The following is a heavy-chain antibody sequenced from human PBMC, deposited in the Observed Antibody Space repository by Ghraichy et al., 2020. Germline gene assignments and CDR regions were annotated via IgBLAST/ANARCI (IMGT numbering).Heavy chain of an antibody. Sequence: SETLSLTCTVSGGSISSGDYYWSWIRQPPGKALEWIGYIYYSGSTYYNPSLKSRATISVDTSKNQFSLKLSSVAAADTAVYYCARDPRHGVTTFGWDWYFDLWGRGTLVTVSS. J-gene: IGHJ2*01. CDR2: IYYSGST. CDR3: ARDPRHGVTTFGWDWYFDL. CDR1: GGSISSGDYY. V-gene: IGHV4-30-4*01. D-gene: IGHD2-21*02.